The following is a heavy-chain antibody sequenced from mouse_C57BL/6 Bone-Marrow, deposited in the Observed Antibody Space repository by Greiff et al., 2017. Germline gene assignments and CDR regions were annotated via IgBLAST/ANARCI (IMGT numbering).Heavy chain of an antibody. CDR2: ISYDGSH. Sequence: EVHLVESGPGLVKPSQSLSLTCSVTGYSITSGYYWNWIRQFPGNKLEWMGYISYDGSHNYNPSLKNRISITRDTSKNQFFLKLNSVTTEDTATYYCARELYWYFDVWGTGTTVTVSS. CDR1: GYSITSGYY. J-gene: IGHJ1*03. V-gene: IGHV3-6*01. CDR3: ARELYWYFDV.